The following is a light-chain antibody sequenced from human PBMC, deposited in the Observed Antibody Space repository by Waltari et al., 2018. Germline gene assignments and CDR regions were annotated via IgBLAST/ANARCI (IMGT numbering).Light chain of an antibody. CDR2: AAS. J-gene: IGKJ2*01. Sequence: DIQMTQSPSSLSASVGHRVTITCRASQDIRNSLAWYQQKPGAAPKLLLYAASRLLSGVPSRFSGSGSGTDYTLTISSLQPEEFATYYCQQYYSTPYTFGQGTKLE. CDR1: QDIRNS. CDR3: QQYYSTPYT. V-gene: IGKV1-NL1*01.